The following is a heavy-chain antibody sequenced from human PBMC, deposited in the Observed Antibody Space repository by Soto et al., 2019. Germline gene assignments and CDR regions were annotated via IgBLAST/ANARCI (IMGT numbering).Heavy chain of an antibody. Sequence: KVSCKASGFTFTSSAVQWVRQARGQRLEWIGWIVVGSGNTNYAQKFQERVTITRDMSTSTAYMELSSLRSEDTAVYYCAAEVDIVATTFDYWGQGTLVTVSS. D-gene: IGHD5-12*01. J-gene: IGHJ4*02. CDR2: IVVGSGNT. CDR3: AAEVDIVATTFDY. CDR1: GFTFTSSA. V-gene: IGHV1-58*01.